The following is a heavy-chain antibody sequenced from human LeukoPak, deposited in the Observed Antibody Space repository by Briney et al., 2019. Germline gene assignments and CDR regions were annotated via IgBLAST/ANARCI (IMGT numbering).Heavy chain of an antibody. V-gene: IGHV3-64*04. J-gene: IGHJ4*02. CDR1: GFTFSTYV. CDR2: ISSSGDNT. CDR3: GGYCSGGDCQGDFDY. D-gene: IGHD2-15*01. Sequence: HTGGSLRLSCSVSGFTFSTYVTHWVRQAPGKGLEYVSAISSSGDNTYYVDAVKGRFTISRDNSKNTLYLQMNSLRTEDTAVFYCGGYCSGGDCQGDFDYWGQGTLVTVSS.